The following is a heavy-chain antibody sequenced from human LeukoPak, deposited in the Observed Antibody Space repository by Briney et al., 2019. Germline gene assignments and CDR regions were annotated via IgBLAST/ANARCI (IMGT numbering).Heavy chain of an antibody. V-gene: IGHV3-21*01. Sequence: GGSLRLSCAASGFTFSSCSMNWVRQAPGKGLEWVSSISSSSYIYYADSVKGRFTISRDNAKNSLYLQMNSLRAEDTAVYYCARAPYVYSGHHDYWGQGTLVTVSS. CDR2: ISSSSYI. CDR3: ARAPYVYSGHHDY. CDR1: GFTFSSCS. D-gene: IGHD3-16*01. J-gene: IGHJ4*02.